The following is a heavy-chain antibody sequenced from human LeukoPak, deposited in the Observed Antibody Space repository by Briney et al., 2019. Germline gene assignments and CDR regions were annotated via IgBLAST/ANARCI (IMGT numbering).Heavy chain of an antibody. V-gene: IGHV3-23*01. Sequence: GGSLRLSCAASGFTFRTYAMNWVRQAPGKGLEWVSSISGFSMGPETTHYADSVRGRFIISRDNSKNTLFLQMSSLRVEDTAVYYCARDSYFDYWGDVWGQGTAVTASS. CDR2: ISGFSMGPETT. CDR3: ARDSYFDYWGDV. D-gene: IGHD3-3*01. CDR1: GFTFRTYA. J-gene: IGHJ6*02.